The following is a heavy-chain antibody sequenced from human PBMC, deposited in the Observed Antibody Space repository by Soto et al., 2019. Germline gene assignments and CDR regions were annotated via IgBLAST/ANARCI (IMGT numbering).Heavy chain of an antibody. CDR3: VTAVRTRLDN. D-gene: IGHD3-10*01. Sequence: GTLGHSCAASGRNCSNFASYWVRRAPGKGLEWVSSIRQSGDRSSYADSAKGRFTISRDNSKNTLYLQMNGLRLDDTAVYYCVTAVRTRLDNWGPGTLVTVSS. J-gene: IGHJ4*02. CDR2: IRQSGDRS. CDR1: GRNCSNFA. V-gene: IGHV3-23*01.